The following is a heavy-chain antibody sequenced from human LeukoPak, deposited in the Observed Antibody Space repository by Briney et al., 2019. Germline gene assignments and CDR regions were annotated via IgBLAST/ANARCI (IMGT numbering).Heavy chain of an antibody. CDR1: GGSISSYY. J-gene: IGHJ3*02. V-gene: IGHV4-59*01. CDR2: IYYSGST. Sequence: SETLSLTCTVSGGSISSYYWSWIRQPPGKGLEWIGYIYYSGSTNYNPSLKSRVTISVDTSKNQFSLKLSSVTAADTAVYYCARAGAVGATTSDTFDIWGQGTMVTVSS. D-gene: IGHD1-26*01. CDR3: ARAGAVGATTSDTFDI.